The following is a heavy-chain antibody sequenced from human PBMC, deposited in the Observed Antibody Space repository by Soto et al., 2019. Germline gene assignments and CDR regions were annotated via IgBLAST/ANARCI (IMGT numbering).Heavy chain of an antibody. J-gene: IGHJ3*02. D-gene: IGHD1-26*01. CDR1: GGSFSGYY. Sequence: QVQLQQWGAGLLKPSETLSLTCAVYGGSFSGYYWSWIRQPPGKGLEWIGEINHSGSTNYNLSLKSRVARSVDTSKDQFSLKLGSVTGADTDVYYCARGGSGSYYKAFDIWGKGTMVTVSS. V-gene: IGHV4-34*01. CDR3: ARGGSGSYYKAFDI. CDR2: INHSGST.